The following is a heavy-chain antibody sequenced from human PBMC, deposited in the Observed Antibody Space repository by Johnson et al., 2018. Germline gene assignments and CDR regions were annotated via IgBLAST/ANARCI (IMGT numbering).Heavy chain of an antibody. V-gene: IGHV4-34*01. CDR2: INYSAST. CDR3: ARAPLGATRTQYFQH. D-gene: IGHD1-26*01. Sequence: QVQLQQWGAGLLKPSETLSLTCAVYGGSFSDYYWSWIRQPPGKGLEWIGEINYSASTNYNPSLKSRVTIPVDTSKTQFSLKLSSVIAADTAVYYCARAPLGATRTQYFQHWGQGTLVIVSS. J-gene: IGHJ1*01. CDR1: GGSFSDYY.